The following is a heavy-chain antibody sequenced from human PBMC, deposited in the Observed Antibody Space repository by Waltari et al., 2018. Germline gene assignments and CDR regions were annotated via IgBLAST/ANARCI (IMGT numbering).Heavy chain of an antibody. CDR3: ARDRGVGSGSYFGY. J-gene: IGHJ4*02. D-gene: IGHD3-10*01. CDR2: IIPIFGTA. CDR1: GGAFSSYA. V-gene: IGHV1-69*12. Sequence: QVQLVQSGAEVKKPGSSVKVSCKASGGAFSSYAISWVRQAPGQGLEWKGGIIPIFGTANYAQKSQGRVTITADESTSTAYMELSSLRSEDTAVYYCARDRGVGSGSYFGYWGQGTLVTVSS.